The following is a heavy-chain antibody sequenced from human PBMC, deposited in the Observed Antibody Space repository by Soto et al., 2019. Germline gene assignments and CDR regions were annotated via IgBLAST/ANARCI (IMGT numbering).Heavy chain of an antibody. J-gene: IGHJ4*01. CDR3: VIDVSNDVYPYDY. V-gene: IGHV3-30*04. CDR1: EVTFSSYA. D-gene: IGHD2-8*01. Sequence: HPGGSLRLSCADSEVTFSSYAMHWVRQAPGKGLEWVAILSYDGSIKYYAAPVEGRFTISRDDSESTLSLQMNNLKVEDTAVYYCVIDVSNDVYPYDYWGHGTLVTVSS. CDR2: LSYDGSIK.